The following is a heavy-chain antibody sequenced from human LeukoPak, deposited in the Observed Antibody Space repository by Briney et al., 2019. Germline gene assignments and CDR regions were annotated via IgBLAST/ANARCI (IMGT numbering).Heavy chain of an antibody. CDR1: GFTFSSYG. CDR2: ISYDGSNK. CDR3: AKVRWELYYFDY. J-gene: IGHJ4*02. Sequence: GGSLRLSCAASGFTFSSYGMHWVRQAPGKGLEWVAVISYDGSNKYYADSVKGRFTISRDNSKNTLYLQMNSLRAEDTAVYYCAKVRWELYYFDYWGQGTLVTVSS. V-gene: IGHV3-30*18. D-gene: IGHD1-26*01.